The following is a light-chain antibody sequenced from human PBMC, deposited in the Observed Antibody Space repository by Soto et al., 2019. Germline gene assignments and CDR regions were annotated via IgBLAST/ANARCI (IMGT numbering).Light chain of an antibody. CDR2: DAS. CDR3: QQYNTYWT. CDR1: QSISIW. V-gene: IGKV1-5*01. Sequence: DIQMTQSPSTLSASVGDRVTITCRASQSISIWLAWYQQKPGKAPKLLIYDASHLESGVPSRFSGSGCGTEFPLTIRCLQPDDFAVYYCQQYNTYWTFGQGTKVEI. J-gene: IGKJ1*01.